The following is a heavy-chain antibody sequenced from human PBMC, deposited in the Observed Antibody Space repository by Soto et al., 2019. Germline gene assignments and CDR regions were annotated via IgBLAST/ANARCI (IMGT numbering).Heavy chain of an antibody. D-gene: IGHD6-19*01. J-gene: IGHJ4*02. V-gene: IGHV3-7*04. CDR2: IKQDGSEE. CDR1: GFSSSPFW. Sequence: EVQLVESGGGLVQPGGSLRLSCADSGFSSSPFWMTWVRQAPGKGLEWVALIKQDGSEELYVDSVKGRFTISRDNAKNSVYLQMASLRVEATAVYYCTGGSGWLQTDWGQGTLVTVSS. CDR3: TGGSGWLQTD.